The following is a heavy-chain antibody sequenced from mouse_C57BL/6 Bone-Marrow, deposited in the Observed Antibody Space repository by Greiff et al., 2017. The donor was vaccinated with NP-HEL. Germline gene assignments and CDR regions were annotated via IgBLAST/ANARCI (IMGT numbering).Heavy chain of an antibody. CDR3: ARRAGVYDGYYPWFAY. J-gene: IGHJ3*01. V-gene: IGHV1-12*01. D-gene: IGHD2-3*01. Sequence: VQLQQSGAELVRPGASVKMSCKASGYTFTSYNMHWVKQTPRQGLEWIGAIYPGNGDTSYYQKFKGKDTLTADKSSSTAYMQISSQASEDYAVYFCARRAGVYDGYYPWFAYWGQGTLVTVSA. CDR2: IYPGNGDT. CDR1: GYTFTSYN.